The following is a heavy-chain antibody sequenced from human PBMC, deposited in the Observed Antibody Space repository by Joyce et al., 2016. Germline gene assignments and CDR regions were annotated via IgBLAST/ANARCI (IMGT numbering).Heavy chain of an antibody. J-gene: IGHJ3*02. V-gene: IGHV5-51*01. CDR2: IYPGESET. CDR3: ARQIGYCSSTRCYSLAFDI. Sequence: EVQLVQSGAEVRKPGESLKISCKGSGYSFTSYWIGWVRQMPGKGLEWMGIIYPGESETTYSPSFQGQVTISVDKSINTAYMQRSSLKASDTAMYYCARQIGYCSSTRCYSLAFDIWGQGTMVTVSS. D-gene: IGHD2-2*01. CDR1: GYSFTSYW.